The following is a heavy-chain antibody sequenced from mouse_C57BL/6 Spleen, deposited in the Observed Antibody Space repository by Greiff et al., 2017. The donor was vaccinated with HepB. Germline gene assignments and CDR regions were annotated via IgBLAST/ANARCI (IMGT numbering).Heavy chain of an antibody. J-gene: IGHJ2*01. V-gene: IGHV1-76*01. D-gene: IGHD2-1*01. CDR2: IYPGSGNT. CDR3: AREEDGNYGY. Sequence: VKLQESGAELVRPGASVKLSCKASGYTFTDYYINWVKQRPGQGLEWIARIYPGSGNTYYNEKFKGKATLTAEKSSSTAYMQLSSLTSEDSAVYFCAREEDGNYGYWGQGTTLTVSS. CDR1: GYTFTDYY.